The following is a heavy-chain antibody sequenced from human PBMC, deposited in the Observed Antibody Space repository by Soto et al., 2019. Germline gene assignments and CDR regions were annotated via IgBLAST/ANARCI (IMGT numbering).Heavy chain of an antibody. J-gene: IGHJ4*02. CDR2: ISSSGVNT. Sequence: EVQLLESGGDLVQPGGSLRLSCAASGFSFSTYAMSWVRQAPGQGLEWVSTISSSGVNTYYTDSVKGRFTIPRDKSKDTLYLQMNSMRAEDTAIYFCARDQSQGQMLLPYFNYWGRGTLVTVAS. CDR3: ARDQSQGQMLLPYFNY. CDR1: GFSFSTYA. V-gene: IGHV3-23*01. D-gene: IGHD3-22*01.